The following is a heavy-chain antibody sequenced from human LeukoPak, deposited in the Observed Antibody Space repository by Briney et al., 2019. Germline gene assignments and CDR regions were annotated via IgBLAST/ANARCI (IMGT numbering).Heavy chain of an antibody. V-gene: IGHV3-48*01. Sequence: PGGSLRLSCAASGFTFSSYTMNWLRQAPGKGLECVSYINSRGSTISYADSVKGRFTISRDNAKNSLYLQMNSLRAEDMAVYYCARGNFLYWYFDLWGRGTLVTVSS. D-gene: IGHD4-23*01. CDR2: INSRGSTI. J-gene: IGHJ2*01. CDR1: GFTFSSYT. CDR3: ARGNFLYWYFDL.